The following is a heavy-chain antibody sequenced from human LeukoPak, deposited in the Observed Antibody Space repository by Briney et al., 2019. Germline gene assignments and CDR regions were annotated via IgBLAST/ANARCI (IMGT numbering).Heavy chain of an antibody. J-gene: IGHJ5*02. D-gene: IGHD6-13*01. CDR2: ISAYNGNT. Sequence: GASVKVSCKASGYTFTSYGISWVRQAPGQGLEWMGWISAYNGNTNYAQKLQGRVTMTTDTSTSTVYMELRSLRSDDTAVYYCARARYSSSWYLDWFDPWGQGTLVTVSS. V-gene: IGHV1-18*01. CDR1: GYTFTSYG. CDR3: ARARYSSSWYLDWFDP.